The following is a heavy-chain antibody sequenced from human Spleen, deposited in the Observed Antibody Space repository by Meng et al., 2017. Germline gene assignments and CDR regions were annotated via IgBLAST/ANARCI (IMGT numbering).Heavy chain of an antibody. D-gene: IGHD2-15*01. J-gene: IGHJ4*02. CDR2: ISSSP. Sequence: EVQLVESGGGLVKPGWFLTLSCAASGFTFSSYSMNWVRQAPGKGLEWVSSISSSPSYADSVKGRFTISRDNAKNSLYLQMNSLRAEDTAVYYCARGRVVVTGAPSDYWGKGTLVTVSS. CDR3: ARGRVVVTGAPSDY. V-gene: IGHV3-21*01. CDR1: GFTFSSYS.